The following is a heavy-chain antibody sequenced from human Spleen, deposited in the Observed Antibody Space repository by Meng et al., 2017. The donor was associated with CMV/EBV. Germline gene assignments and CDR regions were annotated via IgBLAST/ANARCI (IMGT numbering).Heavy chain of an antibody. Sequence: ASVKVSCKASGYTFTGYYMHWVRQAPGQGLEWMGWINPNTGGPKAAQKLQGRVTLTRDTSISTAYMELRRLRSDDTAVYYCARTSMAVPGSIDYWGQGTLVTVSS. J-gene: IGHJ4*02. CDR3: ARTSMAVPGSIDY. CDR2: INPNTGGP. V-gene: IGHV1-2*02. CDR1: GYTFTGYY. D-gene: IGHD6-19*01.